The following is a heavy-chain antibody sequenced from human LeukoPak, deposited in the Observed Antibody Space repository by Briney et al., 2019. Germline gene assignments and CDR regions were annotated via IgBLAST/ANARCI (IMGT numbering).Heavy chain of an antibody. V-gene: IGHV3-23*01. D-gene: IGHD3-22*01. CDR1: GFTFTTYA. CDR3: AKDDNYDSSGSWDY. CDR2: ISGSGGKT. J-gene: IGHJ4*02. Sequence: GGSLRLSFAASGFTFTTYAMSWVRQAPGKGLEWGSGISGSGGKTNYADSVKGRFTISRDNSKNTLYLQMNSLRAEDTAVYYCAKDDNYDSSGSWDYWGQGTLVTVSS.